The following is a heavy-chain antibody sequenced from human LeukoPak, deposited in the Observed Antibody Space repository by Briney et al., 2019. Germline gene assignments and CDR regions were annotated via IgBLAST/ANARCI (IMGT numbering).Heavy chain of an antibody. CDR3: AKGVGSGTYDSFDI. Sequence: QAGGSLRLSCTASRFRFDDYAMHWVRQAAGKGLEWVSGISWRSGTTGYADSVKGRFTISRDNAKNSLYLQMNSLRPEDTALYYCAKGVGSGTYDSFDIWGQGTKVTVSS. D-gene: IGHD3-22*01. J-gene: IGHJ3*02. CDR1: RFRFDDYA. CDR2: ISWRSGTT. V-gene: IGHV3-9*01.